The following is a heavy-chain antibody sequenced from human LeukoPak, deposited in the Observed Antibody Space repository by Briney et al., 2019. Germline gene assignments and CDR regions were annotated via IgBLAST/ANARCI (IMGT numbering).Heavy chain of an antibody. D-gene: IGHD2-15*01. CDR2: IGCSGGST. V-gene: IGHV3-23*01. CDR3: AKDSLLLRGYFDY. CDR1: AFPFSDYA. Sequence: GGSLRLSCAASAFPFSDYAMSWVRQAPGKGLEWVSAIGCSGGSTNYADSVKGRFTISGDNSKNTLYLQMNSLRAEDTAVYYCAKDSLLLRGYFDYWGQGTLVTVSS. J-gene: IGHJ4*02.